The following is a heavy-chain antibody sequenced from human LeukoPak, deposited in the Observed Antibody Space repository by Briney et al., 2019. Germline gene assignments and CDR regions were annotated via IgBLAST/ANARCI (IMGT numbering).Heavy chain of an antibody. J-gene: IGHJ4*02. CDR2: INGDGSTT. D-gene: IGHD3-22*01. V-gene: IGHV3-74*01. Sequence: GGSLRLSCAASGFTFSAYWMHWVPQVPGKGLLWVSRINGDGSTTNYAESVKGRFVISRDNAKNTVYLQMNSLRAEDTAVYYCARDLELTYYDSSGHDYWGQGTLVTVSS. CDR1: GFTFSAYW. CDR3: ARDLELTYYDSSGHDY.